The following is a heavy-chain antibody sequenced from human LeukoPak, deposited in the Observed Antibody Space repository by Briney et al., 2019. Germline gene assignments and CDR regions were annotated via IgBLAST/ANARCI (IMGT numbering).Heavy chain of an antibody. J-gene: IGHJ3*02. CDR2: ISSSGAYI. CDR3: VSGNGPDYICETYRLDAFDI. CDR1: GYTFSDYS. V-gene: IGHV3-21*01. Sequence: GGSLRLSCAASGYTFSDYSVNWVRQVPGKGMELVSSISSSGAYIYYADSVKGRFTISRDNAKNSLFLQMNSLRAEDTAVYCCVSGNGPDYICETYRLDAFDIWGEGTMVTVSS. D-gene: IGHD3-16*02.